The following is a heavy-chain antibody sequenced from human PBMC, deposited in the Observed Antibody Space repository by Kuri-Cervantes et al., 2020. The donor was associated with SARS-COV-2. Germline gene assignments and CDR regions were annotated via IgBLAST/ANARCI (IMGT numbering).Heavy chain of an antibody. CDR2: IWYDGSNK. CDR1: GFNFSSYG. J-gene: IGHJ6*02. Sequence: GGSLRLSCAASGFNFSSYGMHWVRQAPGKGLEWVAVIWYDGSNKYYADSVKGRYTLSRDNSKNTLYLQMNSLRAEDTAVYYCARDWGIAVAGTYYYYGMDVWGQGTTVTVSS. V-gene: IGHV3-33*01. CDR3: ARDWGIAVAGTYYYYGMDV. D-gene: IGHD6-19*01.